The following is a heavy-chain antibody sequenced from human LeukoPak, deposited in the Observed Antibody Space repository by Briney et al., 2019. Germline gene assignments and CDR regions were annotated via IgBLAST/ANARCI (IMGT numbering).Heavy chain of an antibody. CDR3: ARIRGWEGSRSYYYYYMDV. Sequence: GGSLRLSCAASGFTFSSYWMSWVRQAPGKGLEWVANIKQDGSEKYYVDSVKGRFTISRDNAKNSLYLQMNSLRAEDTAVYYCARIRGWEGSRSYYYYYMDVWGKGTTVTVSS. J-gene: IGHJ6*03. D-gene: IGHD1-26*01. CDR2: IKQDGSEK. V-gene: IGHV3-7*01. CDR1: GFTFSSYW.